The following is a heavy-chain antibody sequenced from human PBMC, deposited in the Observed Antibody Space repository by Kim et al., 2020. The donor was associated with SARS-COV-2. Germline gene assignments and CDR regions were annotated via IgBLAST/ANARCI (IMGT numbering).Heavy chain of an antibody. D-gene: IGHD5-12*01. J-gene: IGHJ4*02. Sequence: GRLTISRDDSKNTAYLQMNSLKTEDTAVYYCTRPLDEEMATISQGLTDYWGQGTLVTVSS. CDR3: TRPLDEEMATISQGLTDY. V-gene: IGHV3-73*01.